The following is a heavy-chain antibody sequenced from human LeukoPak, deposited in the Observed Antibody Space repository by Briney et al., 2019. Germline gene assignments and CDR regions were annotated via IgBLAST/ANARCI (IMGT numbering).Heavy chain of an antibody. V-gene: IGHV4-4*02. CDR3: ASLLGGSYWAFDY. J-gene: IGHJ4*02. D-gene: IGHD1-26*01. CDR2: IYHSGST. CDR1: GFTFSSYSM. Sequence: GSLRLSCAASGFTFSSYSMNWVRQAPGKGLEWIGEIYHSGSTNYNPSLKSRVTISVDKSNNQFSLRLRSVTAADTAVYYCASLLGGSYWAFDYWGQGTLVTVSS.